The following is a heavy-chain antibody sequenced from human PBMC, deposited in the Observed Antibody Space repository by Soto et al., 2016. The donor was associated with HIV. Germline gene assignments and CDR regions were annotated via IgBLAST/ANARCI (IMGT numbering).Heavy chain of an antibody. J-gene: IGHJ4*02. Sequence: QVQLQESGPGLVKTSETLSLTCSVSGYSIRGGYSWGWIRQSPEKGLEWIGSVSQSGSADYTPSLKSRVTISLDMSTNQFSLKLSSVSAADTAIYYCVRYSGSSSFHYWGQGTLVTVSS. CDR3: VRYSGSSSFHY. V-gene: IGHV4-38-2*01. CDR2: VSQSGSA. CDR1: GYSIRGGYS. D-gene: IGHD5-12*01.